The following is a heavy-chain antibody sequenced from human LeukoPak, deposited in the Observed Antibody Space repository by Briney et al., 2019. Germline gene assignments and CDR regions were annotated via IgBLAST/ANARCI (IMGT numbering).Heavy chain of an antibody. Sequence: PSETLSLICSVSGGSISGYYWSWIRQPPGKGLEWIGYLYDSGGPTYNPSLKSRVTISVDTSKSQFSLKLTSLTAADTAVYYCARGRNIGGSDFDFWGQGTLVTVSS. CDR2: LYDSGGP. CDR3: ARGRNIGGSDFDF. V-gene: IGHV4-59*01. D-gene: IGHD2/OR15-2a*01. J-gene: IGHJ4*02. CDR1: GGSISGYY.